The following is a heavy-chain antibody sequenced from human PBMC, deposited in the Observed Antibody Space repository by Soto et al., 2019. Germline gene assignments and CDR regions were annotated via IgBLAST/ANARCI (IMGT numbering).Heavy chain of an antibody. CDR2: ISYDGSNK. D-gene: IGHD5-12*01. J-gene: IGHJ6*02. CDR3: AREGDRGYDGDPYYYYGMDV. CDR1: GFTFSTYA. Sequence: QVQLVESGGGVVLPGRSLRLSCAASGFTFSTYAMHWVRQAPGKGLEWVAVISYDGSNKYYADSAKGRFTISRDNSKKTLYLQMNSLRGEDTAVYYCAREGDRGYDGDPYYYYGMDVRGQGTTVTVSS. V-gene: IGHV3-30-3*01.